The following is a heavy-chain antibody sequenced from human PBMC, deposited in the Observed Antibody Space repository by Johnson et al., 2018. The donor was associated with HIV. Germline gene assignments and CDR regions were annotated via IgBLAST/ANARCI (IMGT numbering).Heavy chain of an antibody. Sequence: QVQLVESGGGVVQPGGSLRLSCAASGFIFSSYGMHWVRQAPGKGLEWVALISYDGSDKYYADSVKGRFTISRDNSKSTLYLQMNSLRAEDTAVYYCAKGRGPPRVFDIWVQGTRVTVSS. J-gene: IGHJ3*02. CDR1: GFIFSSYG. CDR2: ISYDGSDK. V-gene: IGHV3-30*18. D-gene: IGHD3-10*01. CDR3: AKGRGPPRVFDI.